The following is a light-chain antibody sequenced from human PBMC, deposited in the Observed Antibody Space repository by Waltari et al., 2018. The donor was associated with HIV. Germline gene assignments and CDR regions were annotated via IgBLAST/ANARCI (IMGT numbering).Light chain of an antibody. CDR1: QSVLYRPNNNNY. V-gene: IGKV4-1*01. CDR2: WAS. J-gene: IGKJ1*01. CDR3: HQYASPPWT. Sequence: DIVMTQSPDSLAVPLVERATINRKPLQSVLYRPNNNNYLAWYQQKPGQPPRLLIYWASTRESGVPDRFSGSGSRTDFTLTISSLQAEDLAVYYCHQYASPPWTFGQGTKVEIK.